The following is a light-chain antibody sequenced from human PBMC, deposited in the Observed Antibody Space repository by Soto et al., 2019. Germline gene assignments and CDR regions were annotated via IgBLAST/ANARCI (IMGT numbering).Light chain of an antibody. CDR1: QSVRSN. CDR2: DAS. V-gene: IGKV3-15*01. CDR3: QQYNNWPIT. J-gene: IGKJ4*01. Sequence: EIMMTQSPATLSVSPGERATLSCGASQSVRSNLAWYQQKPGQAPRLFIYDASTRATGIPARFSGSGSGTEFTLTISSLQSEDFAVYYCQQYNNWPITFGGGTKVDIK.